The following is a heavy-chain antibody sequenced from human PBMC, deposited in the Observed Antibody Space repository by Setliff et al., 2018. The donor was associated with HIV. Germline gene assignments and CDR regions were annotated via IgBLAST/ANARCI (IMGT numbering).Heavy chain of an antibody. V-gene: IGHV4-38-2*01. CDR1: CYSISSGYY. Sequence: SETLSLTCAVSCYSISSGYYWGWIRQPPGKGLEWIGSIYHSGSTYYNPSLKSRVTISVDTSKNQFSLKLSSVTAADTAVYYCARMYSGYDWSPAGARTRYFDYWGQGTLVTVSS. CDR3: ARMYSGYDWSPAGARTRYFDY. D-gene: IGHD5-12*01. CDR2: IYHSGST. J-gene: IGHJ4*02.